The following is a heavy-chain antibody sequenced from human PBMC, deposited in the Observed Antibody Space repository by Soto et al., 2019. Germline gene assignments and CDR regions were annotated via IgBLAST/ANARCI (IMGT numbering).Heavy chain of an antibody. V-gene: IGHV4-31*11. J-gene: IGHJ4*02. Sequence: ASETLSLTCAVYGGSFSGYYWSWIRQHPGKGPEWIGYIYYSGSTYYNPSLKSRVTISVDTSKNQFSLKLSSVTAADTAVYYCTRDLGYCYSRSLYDYWGQGTLVTGSS. D-gene: IGHD2-8*02. CDR2: IYYSGST. CDR3: TRDLGYCYSRSLYDY. CDR1: GGSFSGYY.